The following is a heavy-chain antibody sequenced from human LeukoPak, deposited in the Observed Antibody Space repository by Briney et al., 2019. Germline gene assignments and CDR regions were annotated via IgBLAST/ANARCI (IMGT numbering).Heavy chain of an antibody. Sequence: PSETLSLTCTVSGGSISSYYWSWIRQPPGKGLEWIGYIYYSGSTNYNPSLKSRVTISVDTSKNQFSLKLSSVTAADTAVFYCARVGYSYGFLDHLDYWGQGTLVTVSS. CDR1: GGSISSYY. J-gene: IGHJ4*02. D-gene: IGHD5-18*01. V-gene: IGHV4-59*01. CDR2: IYYSGST. CDR3: ARVGYSYGFLDHLDY.